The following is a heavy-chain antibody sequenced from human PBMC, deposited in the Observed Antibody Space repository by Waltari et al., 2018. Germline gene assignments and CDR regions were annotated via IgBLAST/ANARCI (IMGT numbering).Heavy chain of an antibody. CDR1: GFTFGSYW. CDR2: IKGDASEK. D-gene: IGHD3-22*01. V-gene: IGHV3-7*01. CDR3: ARCVGDSAGYLTPNYFDY. J-gene: IGHJ4*02. Sequence: VQPGGSLRLSCAVSGFTFGSYWMSWVRQAPGKGREWVAKIKGDASEKYYVDSVKGRFTISRDNAKNSLYLQMNSLRADDASVYYCARCVGDSAGYLTPNYFDYWGRGTLVTVSS.